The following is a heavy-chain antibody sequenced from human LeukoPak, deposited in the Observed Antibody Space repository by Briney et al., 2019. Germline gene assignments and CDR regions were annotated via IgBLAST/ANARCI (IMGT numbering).Heavy chain of an antibody. CDR3: ARVRRGSRNYYYYMDV. Sequence: PSETLSLTCAAYGGSFSGYYWSWIRQPPGKGLEWIGEINHSGSTNYNPSLKSRVTISVDTSKNQFSLKLSSVTAADTAVYYCARVRRGSRNYYYYMDVWGKGTTVTVSS. CDR2: INHSGST. CDR1: GGSFSGYY. D-gene: IGHD6-13*01. V-gene: IGHV4-34*01. J-gene: IGHJ6*03.